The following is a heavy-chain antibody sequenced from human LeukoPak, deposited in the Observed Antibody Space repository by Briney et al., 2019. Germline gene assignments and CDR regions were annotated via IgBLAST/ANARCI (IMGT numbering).Heavy chain of an antibody. V-gene: IGHV1-69*05. Sequence: GASVKVSCKASGYTFTNFIINWVRQAPGQGLEWMGGIIPIFGTANYAQKFQGRVTITTDESTSTAYMELSSLRSEDTAVYYCARGDSSGYYYVHLGYWGQGTLVTVSS. J-gene: IGHJ4*02. D-gene: IGHD3-22*01. CDR1: GYTFTNFI. CDR3: ARGDSSGYYYVHLGY. CDR2: IIPIFGTA.